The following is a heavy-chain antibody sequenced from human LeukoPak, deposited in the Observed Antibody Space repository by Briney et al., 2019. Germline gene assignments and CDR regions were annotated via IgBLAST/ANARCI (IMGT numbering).Heavy chain of an antibody. V-gene: IGHV3-11*06. J-gene: IGHJ4*02. D-gene: IGHD3-22*01. Sequence: GGSLRLSCAASGFTFSDYYMSWIRQAPGKGPEWVSYISSSSSYTNYADSVKGRFTISRDNAKNSLYLQMNSLRAEDTAVYYCATIMNYYDSSGYYYVNFDYWGQGTLVTVYS. CDR1: GFTFSDYY. CDR3: ATIMNYYDSSGYYYVNFDY. CDR2: ISSSSSYT.